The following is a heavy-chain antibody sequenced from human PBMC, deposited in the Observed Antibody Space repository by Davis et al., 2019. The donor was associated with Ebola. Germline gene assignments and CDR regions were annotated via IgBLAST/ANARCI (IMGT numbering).Heavy chain of an antibody. Sequence: GGSLRLSCAASGFTFSTYAMSWVRQAPGKGLQWVSGISGSGGSTFYADSVRGRFTISRDHSKNTLRLQMNSLRAEDTAVYYCAKADWRDLLTGYYPDNWGQGTLVTVSS. V-gene: IGHV3-23*01. D-gene: IGHD3-9*01. CDR1: GFTFSTYA. CDR2: ISGSGGST. CDR3: AKADWRDLLTGYYPDN. J-gene: IGHJ4*02.